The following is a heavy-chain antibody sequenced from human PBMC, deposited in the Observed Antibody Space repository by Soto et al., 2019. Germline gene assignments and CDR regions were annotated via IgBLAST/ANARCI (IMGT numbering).Heavy chain of an antibody. J-gene: IGHJ6*02. Sequence: QVQLVQSGAEVKKPGASVKVSCKASGYTFTSYGIIWVRQAPGQGLEWMGWISAYNGNTNYAQKLQGRVTMTTDTSTSTAYMELRSLRSDDTAVYYCARLTALNGWNRPHYYYGMDVWGQGTTVTVSS. CDR2: ISAYNGNT. D-gene: IGHD1-1*01. CDR1: GYTFTSYG. V-gene: IGHV1-18*01. CDR3: ARLTALNGWNRPHYYYGMDV.